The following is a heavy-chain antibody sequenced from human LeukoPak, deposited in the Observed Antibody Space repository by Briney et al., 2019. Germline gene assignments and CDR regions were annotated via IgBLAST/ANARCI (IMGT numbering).Heavy chain of an antibody. Sequence: PGGSLRLSCAASVFTVSSNYMTWVRQAPGKGLEWVSSLYSGGTTYYADSMKGRFTISRDNSKNTLYLQMNSLRAEDTAVYYCAKGYGSGNYYIDYWGQGTLVTVSS. CDR3: AKGYGSGNYYIDY. J-gene: IGHJ4*02. CDR2: LYSGGTT. CDR1: VFTVSSNY. D-gene: IGHD3-10*01. V-gene: IGHV3-53*01.